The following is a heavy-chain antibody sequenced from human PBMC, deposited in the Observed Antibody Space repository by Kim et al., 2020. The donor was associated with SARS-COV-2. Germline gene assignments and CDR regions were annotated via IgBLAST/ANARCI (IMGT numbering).Heavy chain of an antibody. CDR1: GYTFTRNY. CDR2: INPGDGST. Sequence: ASVKVSCKASGYTFTRNYMHWVRQAPGQGLEWMGMINPGDGSTSYAQRFQDRFTVTSDTSTNTLYMELSSLRSEDTAIYYCARDNFAFDIWGQGTMVTVSS. CDR3: ARDNFAFDI. J-gene: IGHJ3*02. V-gene: IGHV1-46*01.